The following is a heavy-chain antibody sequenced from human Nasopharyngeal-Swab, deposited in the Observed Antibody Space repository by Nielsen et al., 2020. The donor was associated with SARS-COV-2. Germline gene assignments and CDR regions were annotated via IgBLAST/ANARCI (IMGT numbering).Heavy chain of an antibody. CDR3: ARPAYCSGGSCNYYYGMDV. D-gene: IGHD2-15*01. V-gene: IGHV5-51*01. J-gene: IGHJ6*02. Sequence: GESLKISCKGSGYSFTSYWIGWVRQMPGKGLEWMGIIYPGDSDTRYRPSFQGQVTISADKSISTAYLQWSSLKASDTAMYYCARPAYCSGGSCNYYYGMDVWGQGTTVTVSS. CDR1: GYSFTSYW. CDR2: IYPGDSDT.